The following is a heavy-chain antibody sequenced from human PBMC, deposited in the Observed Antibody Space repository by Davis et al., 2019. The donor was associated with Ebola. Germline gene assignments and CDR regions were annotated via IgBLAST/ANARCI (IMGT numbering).Heavy chain of an antibody. CDR1: GGSFSDYY. D-gene: IGHD6-19*01. V-gene: IGHV4-34*01. CDR3: ARAGQWLVTSYFDY. J-gene: IGHJ4*02. Sequence: MPSETLSLTCAVYGGSFSDYYWIWIRQPPGKGLEWIGEVNHRGDTNYNPSLKSRVTISVDTSKNQFSLQLSSVTAADTAVYYCARAGQWLVTSYFDYWGQGTLVTVSS. CDR2: VNHRGDT.